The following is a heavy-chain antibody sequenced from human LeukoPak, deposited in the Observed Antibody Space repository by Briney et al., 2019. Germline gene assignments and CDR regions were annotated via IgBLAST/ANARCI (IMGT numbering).Heavy chain of an antibody. J-gene: IGHJ4*02. Sequence: GGSLRLSCVASGFTFSSHWMRWVRQAPGKGLEWVANIKQDGSEKYYVDSVKGRFTISRDNAKNSLYLQMNSLRADDTGVYYCARGVGTYYSGSGSYFRDYWGQGTLVTVSS. CDR3: ARGVGTYYSGSGSYFRDY. CDR1: GFTFSSHW. CDR2: IKQDGSEK. D-gene: IGHD3-10*01. V-gene: IGHV3-7*01.